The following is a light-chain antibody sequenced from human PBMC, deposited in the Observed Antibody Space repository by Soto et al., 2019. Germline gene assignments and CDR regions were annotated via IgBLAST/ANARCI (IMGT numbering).Light chain of an antibody. CDR1: SSDVGGYKY. CDR2: DVT. CDR3: SSYTSSSSYV. V-gene: IGLV2-14*01. Sequence: QSVLTQPASVSGSPGHSITISCTGTSSDVGGYKYVSWYQQHPDKAPKLIIYDVTNRPSGISNRFSGSKSGNTASLTISGLQAEDEADYYCSSYTSSSSYVFGTGNKVTVL. J-gene: IGLJ1*01.